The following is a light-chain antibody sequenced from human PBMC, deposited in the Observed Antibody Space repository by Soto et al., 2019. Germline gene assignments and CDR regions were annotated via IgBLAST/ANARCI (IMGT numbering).Light chain of an antibody. J-gene: IGKJ3*01. Sequence: EIVLTQSPATLSLSPGDRVTLSCRASQSVSSYLTWYQQKPGQAPRLLIYEASKRATGIPARFSGSGSGTDFTLTISSLETEDFAVYFCQQYSRWPRETFGPGTKVGIK. CDR2: EAS. V-gene: IGKV3-11*01. CDR1: QSVSSY. CDR3: QQYSRWPRET.